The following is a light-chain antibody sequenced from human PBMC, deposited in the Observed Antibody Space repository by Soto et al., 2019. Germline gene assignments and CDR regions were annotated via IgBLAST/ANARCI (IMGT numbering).Light chain of an antibody. V-gene: IGKV3-20*01. Sequence: EIVLTQSPGTLSLSPGERATLSCSASQSVSSSYLAWYQQKPGQAPRFLIYGASSRATGIPDRFSGSGSGTDFTLTISRLEPEDFAVYYCQQYGSSPPWTFGQGTKVDIK. CDR2: GAS. CDR3: QQYGSSPPWT. J-gene: IGKJ1*01. CDR1: QSVSSSY.